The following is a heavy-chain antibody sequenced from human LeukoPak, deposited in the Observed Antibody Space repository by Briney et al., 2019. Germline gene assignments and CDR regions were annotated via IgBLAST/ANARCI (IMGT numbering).Heavy chain of an antibody. D-gene: IGHD3-10*01. CDR3: AREMGYGSGSYYVV. CDR1: GFTFSSYW. CDR2: IKQDGSEK. J-gene: IGHJ4*02. V-gene: IGHV3-7*03. Sequence: GGSLRLSCAASGFTFSSYWMSWVRQAPGKGLEWVANIKQDGSEKYYVDSVKGRFTISRDNAKNSLYLQMNSLRAEDTAVYYCAREMGYGSGSYYVVWGQGTLVTVSS.